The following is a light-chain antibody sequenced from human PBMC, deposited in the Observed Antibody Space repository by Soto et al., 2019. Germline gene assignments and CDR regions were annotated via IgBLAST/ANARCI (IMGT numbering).Light chain of an antibody. CDR2: GAS. CDR3: QQYYNWPRT. CDR1: QSLGSD. J-gene: IGKJ1*01. Sequence: EIVMTQSPGTLSLSPGDTATLSCRASQSLGSDLAWYQQKPGQAPRLLIFGASARPTGIPARISGSGSGTEFNLTLSSLRSEDFAVYFCQQYYNWPRTFGQGTKVEI. V-gene: IGKV3-15*01.